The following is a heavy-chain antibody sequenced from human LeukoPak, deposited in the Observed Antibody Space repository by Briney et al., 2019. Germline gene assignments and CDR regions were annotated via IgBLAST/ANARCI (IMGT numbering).Heavy chain of an antibody. CDR1: GGSISSYY. J-gene: IGHJ6*02. V-gene: IGHV4-59*01. D-gene: IGHD3-3*01. CDR2: IYDSGST. Sequence: PSETLSLTCIASGGSISSYYWSWIRQPPGKGLEWIGYIYDSGSTNYNPSLKSRVTISVDTSKNQFSLKLSSVAAADTAVYYCARDFRSGYPYYYYYGMDVWGQGTTVTVSS. CDR3: ARDFRSGYPYYYYYGMDV.